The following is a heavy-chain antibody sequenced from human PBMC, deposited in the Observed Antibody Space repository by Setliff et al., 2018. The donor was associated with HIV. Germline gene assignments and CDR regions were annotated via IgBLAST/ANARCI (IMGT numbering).Heavy chain of an antibody. CDR3: GRDRTPYYYDSSGFNWFGP. V-gene: IGHV1-69*13. Sequence: GASVKVSCKASGGTFSSYAISGVRQAPGQGLEWMGGIITIFGTANYAQKFQGRVTITAYESTSTAYMELSSLRSEDTAVYYCGRDRTPYYYDSSGFNWFGPWGQGTLVTVSS. D-gene: IGHD3-22*01. CDR1: GGTFSSYA. J-gene: IGHJ5*02. CDR2: IITIFGTA.